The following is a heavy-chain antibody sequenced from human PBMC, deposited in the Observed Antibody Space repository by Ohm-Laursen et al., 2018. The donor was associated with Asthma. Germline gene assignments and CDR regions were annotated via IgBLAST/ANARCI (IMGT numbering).Heavy chain of an antibody. CDR2: ISSSSSTI. CDR3: AKVVLMDV. CDR1: GFTFSNYS. D-gene: IGHD3-16*02. V-gene: IGHV3-48*01. Sequence: SLRLSCAASGFTFSNYSKNWVRQAPGKGLEWVSYISSSSSTIYYADSVKGRFTISRDNAKNSLYLQMNNLRAEDAAVYYCAKVVLMDVWGQGTTVTVSS. J-gene: IGHJ6*02.